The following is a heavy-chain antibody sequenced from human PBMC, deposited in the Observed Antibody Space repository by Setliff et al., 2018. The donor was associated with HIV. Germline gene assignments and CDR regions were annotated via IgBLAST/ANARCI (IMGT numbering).Heavy chain of an antibody. D-gene: IGHD3-22*01. J-gene: IGHJ6*02. CDR2: MNPSGGST. Sequence: ASVKVSCKASEYTLTNYYIHWVRQGPGQGLEWVGIMNPSGGSTTYAQKFQDRVTMTRDTSTSTGYMELRSLRSEDTAVYYCARGSDASGYYPIYYYYGMDVWGQGTTVTVSS. CDR3: ARGSDASGYYPIYYYYGMDV. V-gene: IGHV1-46*01. CDR1: EYTLTNYY.